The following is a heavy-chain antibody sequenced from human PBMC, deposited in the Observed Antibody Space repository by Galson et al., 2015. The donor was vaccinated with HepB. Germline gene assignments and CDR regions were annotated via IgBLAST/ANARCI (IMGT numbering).Heavy chain of an antibody. J-gene: IGHJ6*02. CDR1: GFIFSNYG. CDR3: AKDRPALWELKRYYYGMDV. V-gene: IGHV3-23*01. D-gene: IGHD1-26*01. CDR2: ISGSGGST. Sequence: SLRLSCATSGFIFSNYGMSWVRQAPGKGLEWVSAISGSGGSTYYADSVKGRFTISRDNSKNTLYLQMNSLRAEDTAVYYCAKDRPALWELKRYYYGMDVWGQGTTVSVSS.